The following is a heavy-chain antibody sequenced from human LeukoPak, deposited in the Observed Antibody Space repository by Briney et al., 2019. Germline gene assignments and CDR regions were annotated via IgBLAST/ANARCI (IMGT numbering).Heavy chain of an antibody. J-gene: IGHJ4*02. V-gene: IGHV1-69*04. CDR3: ARAGWYYYDSSGYLFNYYFDY. Sequence: SVMVSCKASGGTFSSYAISWVRQAPGQGLEWMGRIIPILGIANYAQKFQGRVTITADKSTSTAYMELSSLRSEDTAVYYCARAGWYYYDSSGYLFNYYFDYWGQGTLVTVSS. D-gene: IGHD3-22*01. CDR2: IIPILGIA. CDR1: GGTFSSYA.